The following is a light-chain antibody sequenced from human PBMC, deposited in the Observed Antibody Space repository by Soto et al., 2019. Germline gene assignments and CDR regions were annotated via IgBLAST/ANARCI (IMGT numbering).Light chain of an antibody. V-gene: IGKV3-20*01. J-gene: IGKJ1*01. Sequence: EIVLTQSPGTLSLSPGERATLSCRSSQSVSSSYLAWYQEKPGQAPRLLIYDVSSRATGIPDRFSGSGSGTDFTLTISRLEPADFAVYYCQQYGSSPTFGQGTKVEIK. CDR3: QQYGSSPT. CDR2: DVS. CDR1: QSVSSSY.